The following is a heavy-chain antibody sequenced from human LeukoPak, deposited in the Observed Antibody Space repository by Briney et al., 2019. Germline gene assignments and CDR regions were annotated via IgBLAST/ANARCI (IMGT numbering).Heavy chain of an antibody. CDR1: RFTFSNYE. CDR2: ISSSGSTA. CDR3: AGGRTTGTVHS. Sequence: GGSLRLSCTASRFTFSNYEMNWVRQAPGKGLEWVSYISSSGSTADYADSVKGRFTISRDSAKNSLYLQMSSRSAEDTAVYYCAGGRTTGTVHSWGQGTLVTVSS. D-gene: IGHD4-11*01. V-gene: IGHV3-48*03. J-gene: IGHJ4*02.